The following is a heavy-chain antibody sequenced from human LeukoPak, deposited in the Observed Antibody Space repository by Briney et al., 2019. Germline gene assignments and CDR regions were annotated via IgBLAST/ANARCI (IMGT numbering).Heavy chain of an antibody. V-gene: IGHV3-23*01. Sequence: PGGSLRLSCAASGFTFSSYAMNWVRQAPGKGLEWVSSISGSGARTDYADSVKGRFTISRDNSKNSLYLQMNSLRAEDTSVYYCATGSAFFDYWGQGTLVTVSS. CDR2: ISGSGART. D-gene: IGHD2-15*01. J-gene: IGHJ4*02. CDR3: ATGSAFFDY. CDR1: GFTFSSYA.